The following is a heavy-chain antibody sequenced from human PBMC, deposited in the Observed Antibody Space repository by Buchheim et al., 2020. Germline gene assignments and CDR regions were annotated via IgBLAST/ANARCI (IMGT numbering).Heavy chain of an antibody. CDR2: ISSGSSTI. Sequence: EVQVVESGGGLVQPGGSLRLSCAASGISFRSSDMNWVRQAPGKGLEWVSYISSGSSTIYYADFVKGRFTISRDNAKSSLYLQMNSLRVEDTAVYYCASGDANFDHWGQGTL. V-gene: IGHV3-48*01. CDR3: ASGDANFDH. J-gene: IGHJ4*02. CDR1: GISFRSSD. D-gene: IGHD2-8*01.